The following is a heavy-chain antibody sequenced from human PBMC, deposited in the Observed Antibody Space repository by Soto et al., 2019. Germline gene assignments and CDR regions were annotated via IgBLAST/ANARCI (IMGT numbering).Heavy chain of an antibody. Sequence: VTSVKVSCKASGYTLTAYSMHWVLQAPGQGREWMGIINTSGGSTSYAQKFQGRVTMTRDTSTSTVYMELSSLRSEDTAVYYCARDHGNWNDVALLDTWFDPLGQGTLVTV. CDR1: GYTLTAYS. J-gene: IGHJ5*02. D-gene: IGHD1-20*01. V-gene: IGHV1-46*01. CDR3: ARDHGNWNDVALLDTWFDP. CDR2: INTSGGST.